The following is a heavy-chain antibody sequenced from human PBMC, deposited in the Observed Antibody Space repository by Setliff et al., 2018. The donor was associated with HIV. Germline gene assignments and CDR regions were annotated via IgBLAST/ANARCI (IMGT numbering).Heavy chain of an antibody. Sequence: SETLSLTCTVSGASVSSGHYYWSWIRQPAGKELEWLGRIYTSGRTNYNPSFEGRVTISADTSKNQFSLKLSSVTAADTAVYYCARGNAQSGSYYDFWGQGPLVTVSS. CDR2: IYTSGRT. J-gene: IGHJ4*02. D-gene: IGHD3-10*01. V-gene: IGHV4-61*02. CDR1: GASVSSGHYY. CDR3: ARGNAQSGSYYDF.